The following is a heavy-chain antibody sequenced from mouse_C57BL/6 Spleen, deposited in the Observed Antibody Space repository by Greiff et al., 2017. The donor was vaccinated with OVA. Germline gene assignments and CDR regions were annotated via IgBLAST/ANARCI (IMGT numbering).Heavy chain of an antibody. Sequence: ESGPGLVKPSQSLSLTCSVTGYSITSGYYWNWIRQFPGNKLEWLGYISYDGSNNYNPSLKNRISITRDTSKNQFFLKLNSVTTEDTATYYCARGDAVDYWGQGTSVTVSS. CDR2: ISYDGSN. J-gene: IGHJ4*01. V-gene: IGHV3-6*01. CDR3: ARGDAVDY. CDR1: GYSITSGYY.